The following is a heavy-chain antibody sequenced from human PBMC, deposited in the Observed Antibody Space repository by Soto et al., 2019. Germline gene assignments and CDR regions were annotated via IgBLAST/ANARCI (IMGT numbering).Heavy chain of an antibody. Sequence: PGGSLRLSCAASGFTFSSYGMHWVRQAPGKGLEWVAVISYDGSNKYYADSVKGRFTISRDNSKNTLYLQMNSLRAEDTAVYYCAKDLHILTGRQSGHKPKRYYYGMDVWGQGTTVTVSS. CDR2: ISYDGSNK. CDR1: GFTFSSYG. D-gene: IGHD3-9*01. J-gene: IGHJ6*02. CDR3: AKDLHILTGRQSGHKPKRYYYGMDV. V-gene: IGHV3-30*18.